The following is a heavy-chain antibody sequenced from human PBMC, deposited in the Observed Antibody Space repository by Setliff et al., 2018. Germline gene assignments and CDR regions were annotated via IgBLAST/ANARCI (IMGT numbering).Heavy chain of an antibody. D-gene: IGHD3-22*01. J-gene: IGHJ6*03. CDR3: AREGPESDSSGYMDV. V-gene: IGHV4-38-2*02. CDR1: GHSIDSDSY. Sequence: KTSETLSLTCAVSGHSIDSDSYWGWIRQSPGKGMEWIGSVYYSGYTYYNPSLQSRVSISVDTSKNQFSLKLSSVTAADTAVYFCAREGPESDSSGYMDVWGQGTTVTVSS. CDR2: VYYSGYT.